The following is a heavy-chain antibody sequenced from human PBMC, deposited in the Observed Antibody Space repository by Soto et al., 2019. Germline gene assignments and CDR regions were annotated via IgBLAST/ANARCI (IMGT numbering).Heavy chain of an antibody. Sequence: GGSLRLSCAASGFTFSSYAMSWVRQAPGKGLEWVSAISGSGGSTYYADSVKGRFTISRDNSKNTLYLQMNSLRAEDTAVYYCAKDSSGYYTNNWFDPWGQGTLVTVPQ. CDR2: ISGSGGST. CDR1: GFTFSSYA. J-gene: IGHJ5*02. V-gene: IGHV3-23*01. D-gene: IGHD3-22*01. CDR3: AKDSSGYYTNNWFDP.